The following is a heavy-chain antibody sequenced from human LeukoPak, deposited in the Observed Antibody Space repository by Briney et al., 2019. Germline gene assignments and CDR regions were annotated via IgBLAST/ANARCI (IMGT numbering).Heavy chain of an antibody. CDR2: IIPIFGTA. CDR1: GGTFSSYA. CDR3: ARVYGGYLINYYYYGMDV. V-gene: IGHV1-69*13. D-gene: IGHD4-23*01. Sequence: VASVKVSCKASGGTFSSYAISWVRQAPGQGLEWMGGIIPIFGTANYAQKFQGRVTITADESTSTAYMELSSLRSEDTAVYYCARVYGGYLINYYYYGMDVWGQGTTVTVSS. J-gene: IGHJ6*02.